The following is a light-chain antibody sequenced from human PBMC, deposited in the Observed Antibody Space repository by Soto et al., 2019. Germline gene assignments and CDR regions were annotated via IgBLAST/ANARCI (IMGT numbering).Light chain of an antibody. CDR3: QQYYSTPLT. V-gene: IGKV4-1*01. J-gene: IGKJ1*01. CDR2: WAS. Sequence: DIVMTQSPDSLAVSLGERATINCKSSQSVLYSSNNKNYLAWYQQKPGQPPKLLIYWASTRESGVPDRFRGSGSGTDFTLTISSLQAEDVAVYYCQQYYSTPLTFGQGTKVDIK. CDR1: QSVLYSSNNKNY.